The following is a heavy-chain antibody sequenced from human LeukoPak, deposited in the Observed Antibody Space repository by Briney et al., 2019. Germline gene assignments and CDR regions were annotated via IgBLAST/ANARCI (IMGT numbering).Heavy chain of an antibody. CDR2: TYYRSKWYN. CDR3: ASSVGSGWWYIDY. J-gene: IGHJ4*02. V-gene: IGHV6-1*01. D-gene: IGHD6-19*01. CDR1: GDSVSSNSVT. Sequence: SQTLSLTCAISGDSVSSNSVTWNWLRQSPSRGLEWLGRTYYRSKWYNDYAVSVKSRITINPDTSKNQFSLQLNSVTPEDTAVYYCASSVGSGWWYIDYWGQGTLVTVSS.